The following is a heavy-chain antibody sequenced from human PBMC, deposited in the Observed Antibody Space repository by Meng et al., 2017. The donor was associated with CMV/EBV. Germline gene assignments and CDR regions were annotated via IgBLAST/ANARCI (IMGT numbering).Heavy chain of an antibody. Sequence: QRRESGPGLVKPSETLSLTCTVPGGSISSSSYYWGWIRQPPGKGLEWIGSIYYSGSTYYNPSLKSRVTISVDTSKNQFSLKLSSVTAADTAVYYCARYYYDSSGYFDYWGQGTLVTVSS. CDR1: GGSISSSSYY. V-gene: IGHV4-39*07. CDR3: ARYYYDSSGYFDY. CDR2: IYYSGST. D-gene: IGHD3-22*01. J-gene: IGHJ4*02.